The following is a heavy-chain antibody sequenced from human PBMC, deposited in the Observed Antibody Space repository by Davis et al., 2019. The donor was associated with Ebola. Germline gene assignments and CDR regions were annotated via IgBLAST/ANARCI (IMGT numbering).Heavy chain of an antibody. Sequence: PSETLSLTCAVSGGSISSSNWWSWVRQPPGKGLEWIGEIYHSGSTNYNPSLKSRVTISVDKSKNQFSLKLSSVTAADTALYYCAEDVGGSSSWYGGIMITFGGVIASSGMDVWGKGTTVTVSS. J-gene: IGHJ6*04. D-gene: IGHD3-16*02. CDR2: IYHSGST. V-gene: IGHV4-4*02. CDR1: GGSISSSNW. CDR3: AEDVGGSSSWYGGIMITFGGVIASSGMDV.